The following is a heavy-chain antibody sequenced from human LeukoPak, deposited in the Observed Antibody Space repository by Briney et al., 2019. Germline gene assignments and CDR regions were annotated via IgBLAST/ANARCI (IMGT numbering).Heavy chain of an antibody. Sequence: SQTLSLTFAISGDSVSINSAAWNWIRQSPSRGLEWLGRTYYRSKWYNDYAVSVKSRITINPDTSKNQFSLQLNSVTPEDTAVYYCARGDSETHWGRFDYWGQGTLVTVSS. CDR2: TYYRSKWYN. J-gene: IGHJ4*02. CDR1: GDSVSINSAA. CDR3: ARGDSETHWGRFDY. D-gene: IGHD3-16*01. V-gene: IGHV6-1*01.